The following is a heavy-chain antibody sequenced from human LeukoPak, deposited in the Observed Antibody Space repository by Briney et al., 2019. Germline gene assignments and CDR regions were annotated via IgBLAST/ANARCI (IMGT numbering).Heavy chain of an antibody. V-gene: IGHV3-23*01. Sequence: QPGGSLRLSCAASGFTFSKYDMSWVRQGPGKGPEWVSGINNSGGRTYYADSVKGRFTISRDNSKNTLYLQMNSLTTVDTAVYYCARPEVYYCSGDCYPNYFDYWGQGTLVTVSS. CDR2: INNSGGRT. D-gene: IGHD2-21*02. CDR1: GFTFSKYD. CDR3: ARPEVYYCSGDCYPNYFDY. J-gene: IGHJ4*02.